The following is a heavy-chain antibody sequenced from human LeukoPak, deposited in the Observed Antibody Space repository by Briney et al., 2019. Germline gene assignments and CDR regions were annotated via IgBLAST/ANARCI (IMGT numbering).Heavy chain of an antibody. D-gene: IGHD5-24*01. CDR1: GFTFSSYS. Sequence: PGGSLRLSCAVSGFTFSSYSMNWVRQAPGKGLEWVSSISSSSSYIYYADSVKGRFTISRDNAKNSLYLQMNSLRAEDTAVYYCARVPRGDGYNNPWGQGTLVTVSS. J-gene: IGHJ5*02. CDR3: ARVPRGDGYNNP. CDR2: ISSSSSYI. V-gene: IGHV3-21*01.